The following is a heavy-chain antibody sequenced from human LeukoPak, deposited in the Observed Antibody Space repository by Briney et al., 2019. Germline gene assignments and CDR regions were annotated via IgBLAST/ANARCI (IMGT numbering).Heavy chain of an antibody. J-gene: IGHJ1*01. D-gene: IGHD6-13*01. V-gene: IGHV4-39*07. CDR2: IYYSGST. CDR1: GGSISSSSYY. CDR3: ARGVSSSWSEYFQH. Sequence: PSETLSLTCTVSGGSISSSSYYWGWFRQPPGKGLEWIGNIYYSGSTYYNPSLKSRVTISVDTSKNQFSLKLSSVTAADTAVYYCARGVSSSWSEYFQHWGQGTLVTVSS.